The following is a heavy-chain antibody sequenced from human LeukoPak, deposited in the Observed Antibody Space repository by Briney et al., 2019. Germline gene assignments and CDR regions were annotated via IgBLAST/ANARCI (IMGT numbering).Heavy chain of an antibody. Sequence: PETLSLTCTVSGASISSYYWNWIRQPPGKGLEWIGSILYSGSTNYNPSLKSRVSISVDTSKNQFSLKLSSVTAADTAVYYCAGDTVGFDSWGQGALVTVSS. J-gene: IGHJ4*02. V-gene: IGHV4-59*01. CDR2: ILYSGST. CDR3: AGDTVGFDS. CDR1: GASISSYY. D-gene: IGHD4-23*01.